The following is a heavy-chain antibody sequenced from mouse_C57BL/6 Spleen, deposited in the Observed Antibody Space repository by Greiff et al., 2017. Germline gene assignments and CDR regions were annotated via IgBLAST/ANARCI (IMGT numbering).Heavy chain of an antibody. V-gene: IGHV1-19*01. D-gene: IGHD2-4*01. CDR3: ARDGGLRPYFDY. Sequence: VQLQQSGPVLVKPGASVKMSCKASGYTFTDYYMNWVKQSHGKSLEWIGVINPYNGGTSYNQKFKGKATLTVDKSSSTAYMELNSLTSEDSAVYYCARDGGLRPYFDYWGQGTTLTVSS. J-gene: IGHJ2*01. CDR1: GYTFTDYY. CDR2: INPYNGGT.